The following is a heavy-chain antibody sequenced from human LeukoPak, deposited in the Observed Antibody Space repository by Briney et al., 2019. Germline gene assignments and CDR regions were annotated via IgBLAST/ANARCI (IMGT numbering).Heavy chain of an antibody. Sequence: GGSLRLSCAASGFTFSSFAMSWVRQAPGKGLEWLGRIQSKIDGGAADYAAPVRGRFTISRDNSKNALYLQMNSLRAEDTAVYYCAKGGYYERPWYFDYWGQGTLVTVSS. CDR2: IQSKIDGGAA. J-gene: IGHJ4*02. CDR3: AKGGYYERPWYFDY. V-gene: IGHV3-15*01. CDR1: GFTFSSFA. D-gene: IGHD3-22*01.